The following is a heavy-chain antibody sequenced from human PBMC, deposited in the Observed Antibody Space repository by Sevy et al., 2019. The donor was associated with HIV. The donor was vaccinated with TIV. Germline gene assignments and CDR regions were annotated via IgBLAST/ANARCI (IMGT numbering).Heavy chain of an antibody. CDR2: INSDGSST. Sequence: GGSLRLSCAASGFTFSSYWMHWVRQAPGKGLVWVSRINSDGSSTSYADSVKGRFTISRDNAKNTLYLQMNSLRAEDTAVYYCAREESSVLRSHNTIYYGMDVWGQGTTVTVSS. D-gene: IGHD3-3*01. CDR1: GFTFSSYW. V-gene: IGHV3-74*01. J-gene: IGHJ6*02. CDR3: AREESSVLRSHNTIYYGMDV.